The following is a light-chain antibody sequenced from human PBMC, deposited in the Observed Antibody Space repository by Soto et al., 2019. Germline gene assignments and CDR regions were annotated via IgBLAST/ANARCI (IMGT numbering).Light chain of an antibody. V-gene: IGKV1-5*01. CDR2: DAS. Sequence: DIQMTQSPSTLSASVGDRVTITCRASQSISSWLAWYQQKPGKAPKLLIYDASSLESGVPSRFSGSGSGTEFTLTISRLEPEDFAVYYCQQYGSSPPITFGQGTRLEN. J-gene: IGKJ5*01. CDR1: QSISSW. CDR3: QQYGSSPPIT.